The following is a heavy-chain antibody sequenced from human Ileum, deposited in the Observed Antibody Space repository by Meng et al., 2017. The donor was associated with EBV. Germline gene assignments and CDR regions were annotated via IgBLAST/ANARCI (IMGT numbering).Heavy chain of an antibody. V-gene: IGHV1-3*01. J-gene: IGHJ5*02. CDR2: INAGNGNT. Sequence: QVQLVQSGAEVKKPGASVKVSCKASGYTFTSYAMHWVRQAPGQRLEWMGWINAGNGNTKYSQKFQGRVTITRDTSASTAYMELSSLRSEDTAVYYCARDLPGGTKGTWLDLWGQGTLVTVSS. D-gene: IGHD1-14*01. CDR3: ARDLPGGTKGTWLDL. CDR1: GYTFTSYA.